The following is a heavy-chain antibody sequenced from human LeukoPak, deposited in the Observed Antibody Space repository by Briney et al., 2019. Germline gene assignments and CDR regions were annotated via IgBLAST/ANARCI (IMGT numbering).Heavy chain of an antibody. D-gene: IGHD3-3*01. V-gene: IGHV3-48*01. CDR2: ISSSSSTI. J-gene: IGHJ4*02. Sequence: GGSLRLSCAASGFTFSRYSMNWVRQAPGKGLEWISYISSSSSTIYYADSVKGRFTISRDNAKNSLYLQMNSLRAEDTAVYYWARGGVYVFWSGSRFFDYWGQGTLVTVSS. CDR1: GFTFSRYS. CDR3: ARGGVYVFWSGSRFFDY.